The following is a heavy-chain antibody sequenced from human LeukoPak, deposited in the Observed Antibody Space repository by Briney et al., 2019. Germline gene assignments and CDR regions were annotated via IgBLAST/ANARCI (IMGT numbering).Heavy chain of an antibody. Sequence: RAGGSLRLSCAASGFTFSTYAMSWVRQAPGKGLDWVSTISDGGSDTHYADSVKGRFTISRDNSNNTLYLQMNSLRAEDTAVYYCAKGDRDYYDSSGYYDGYYFDYWGQGTLVTVSS. CDR1: GFTFSTYA. CDR3: AKGDRDYYDSSGYYDGYYFDY. CDR2: ISDGGSDT. D-gene: IGHD3-22*01. J-gene: IGHJ4*02. V-gene: IGHV3-23*01.